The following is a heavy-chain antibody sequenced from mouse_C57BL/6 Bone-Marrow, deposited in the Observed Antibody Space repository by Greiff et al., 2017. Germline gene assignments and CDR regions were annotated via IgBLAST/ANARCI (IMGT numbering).Heavy chain of an antibody. D-gene: IGHD3-2*02. CDR1: GFTFSDYY. CDR2: IINGGGST. CDR3: ARHLRLQAMDY. Sequence: EVQGVESGGGLVQPGGSLKLSCAASGFTFSDYYMYWVRQTPEKRLEWVAYIINGGGSTYYPDTVKGRFTISRDNAKNTLYLQMSRLKSEDTAMYYCARHLRLQAMDYWGQGTSVTVSS. J-gene: IGHJ4*01. V-gene: IGHV5-12*01.